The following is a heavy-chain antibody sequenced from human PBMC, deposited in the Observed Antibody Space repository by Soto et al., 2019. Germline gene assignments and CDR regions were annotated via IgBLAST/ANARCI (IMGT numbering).Heavy chain of an antibody. CDR1: GFTFSSYA. Sequence: GGSLRLSCAASGFTFSSYAMSWVRQAPGKGLEWVSAISGSGGSTYYAASVKGRFTISRDNSKNTLYLQMNSLRAEDTAVYYCAKDSRRYCSGGSCYSDEFDPWGQGTLVTVSS. D-gene: IGHD2-15*01. CDR3: AKDSRRYCSGGSCYSDEFDP. CDR2: ISGSGGST. J-gene: IGHJ5*02. V-gene: IGHV3-23*01.